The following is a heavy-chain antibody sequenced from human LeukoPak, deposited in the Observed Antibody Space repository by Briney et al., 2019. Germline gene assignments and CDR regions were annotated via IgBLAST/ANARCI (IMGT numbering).Heavy chain of an antibody. V-gene: IGHV1-69*04. J-gene: IGHJ4*02. CDR1: GYTFTSYG. CDR3: ARAGGYCSSTSCYGY. D-gene: IGHD2-2*01. Sequence: ASVKVSCKASGYTFTSYGISWVRQAPGQGLEWMGRIISILGIANYAQKFQGRVTITADKSTSTAYMELSSLRSEDTAVYYCARAGGYCSSTSCYGYWGQGTLVTVSS. CDR2: IISILGIA.